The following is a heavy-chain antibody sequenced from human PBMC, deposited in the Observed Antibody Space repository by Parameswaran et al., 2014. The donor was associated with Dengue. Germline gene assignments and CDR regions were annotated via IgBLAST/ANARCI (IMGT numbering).Heavy chain of an antibody. Sequence: VRQAPGKGLEWIGEINHSGSTNYNPSLKSRVTISVDTSKNQFSLKLSSVTAADTAVYYCARRARSCSSTSCYTGSDGLNWFDPWGQGTLVTVSS. J-gene: IGHJ5*02. V-gene: IGHV4-34*01. D-gene: IGHD2-2*02. CDR3: ARRARSCSSTSCYTGSDGLNWFDP. CDR2: INHSGST.